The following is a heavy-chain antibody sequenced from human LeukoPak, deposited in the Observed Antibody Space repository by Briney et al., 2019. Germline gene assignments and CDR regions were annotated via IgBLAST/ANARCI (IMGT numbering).Heavy chain of an antibody. D-gene: IGHD7-27*01. V-gene: IGHV4-4*07. CDR3: ARVGGFPLGAFDI. CDR2: IYIGGGT. CDR1: GGSISSYY. J-gene: IGHJ3*02. Sequence: SETLSLTCTVSGGSISSYYWSWIRQPAGKGLEWIGRIYIGGGTNYNPSLKGRVTMSVDTSKNQFSLKLNSVTAADTAVYYCARVGGFPLGAFDIWGQGTMVTVSS.